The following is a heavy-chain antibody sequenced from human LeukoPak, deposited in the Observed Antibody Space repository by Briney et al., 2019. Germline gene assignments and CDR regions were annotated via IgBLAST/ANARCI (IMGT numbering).Heavy chain of an antibody. Sequence: PARSLRLSCAASGFSFRSHGMHWVRQAPGKGLEWVAVIWYDASDKYYADSVRGRFTVSRDNSKNTFHLQMNSLRVDDTAVYYCVRDIYSKYLDFWGRGTLVTVSS. CDR1: GFSFRSHG. V-gene: IGHV3-33*01. CDR2: IWYDASDK. CDR3: VRDIYSKYLDF. J-gene: IGHJ2*01. D-gene: IGHD3-10*01.